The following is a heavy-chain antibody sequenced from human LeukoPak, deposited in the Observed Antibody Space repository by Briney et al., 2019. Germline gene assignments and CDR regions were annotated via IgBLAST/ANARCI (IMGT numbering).Heavy chain of an antibody. D-gene: IGHD3-16*01. V-gene: IGHV3-7*05. CDR2: IKQDGSEK. CDR1: GFTFSSYW. Sequence: GGSLRLSCAASGFTFSSYWMSGVRQAPGKGLEWVANIKQDGSEKNYMDFEKGRFTISRDNAKNSLLLQMNSLRVEDTAVYYCARERGGQSNDYLHGGPFDYWGQGTLVTVSS. CDR3: ARERGGQSNDYLHGGPFDY. J-gene: IGHJ4*02.